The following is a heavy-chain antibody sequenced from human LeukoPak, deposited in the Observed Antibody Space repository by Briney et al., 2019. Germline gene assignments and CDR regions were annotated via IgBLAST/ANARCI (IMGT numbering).Heavy chain of an antibody. Sequence: ASVKVSCKASGYTFTSYGISWVRQAPGQGLEWMGWIYSYNGNTNYAQKLQGRVTMTTDTSTSIAYMELRSLTSDDTAVYYCARDSGEGGYGDYDDAFDIWGQGTMVTVSS. J-gene: IGHJ3*02. V-gene: IGHV1-18*01. CDR1: GYTFTSYG. D-gene: IGHD4-17*01. CDR2: IYSYNGNT. CDR3: ARDSGEGGYGDYDDAFDI.